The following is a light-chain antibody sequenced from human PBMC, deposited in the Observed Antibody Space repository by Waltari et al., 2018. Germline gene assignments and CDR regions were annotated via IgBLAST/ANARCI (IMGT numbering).Light chain of an antibody. CDR2: KAS. J-gene: IGKJ1*01. CDR3: QQYSSYPTWT. CDR1: QNIGTS. Sequence: DIQMTQSPSTLSAYVGARVTMTCRATQNIGTSLAWYQQKAGKAPSLLIYKASSLQGDVPSRFSGSGSGTEFALTISSLQPDDCATYYCQQYSSYPTWTFGQGTKVEIK. V-gene: IGKV1-5*03.